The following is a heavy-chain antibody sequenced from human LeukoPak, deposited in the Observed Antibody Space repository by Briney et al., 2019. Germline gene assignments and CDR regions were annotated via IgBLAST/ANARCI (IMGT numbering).Heavy chain of an antibody. CDR2: IYYSGST. CDR3: ARSDYVWGSYRPLDY. D-gene: IGHD3-16*02. V-gene: IGHV4-31*03. CDR1: GGSISSGGYY. Sequence: PSETLSLTCTVSGGSISSGGYYWSWIRQHPGKGLEWIGYIYYSGSTYYNPSLKSRVTISVDTSKNQFSLKLSSVTAADTAVYYCARSDYVWGSYRPLDYWGQGTLVTVSS. J-gene: IGHJ4*02.